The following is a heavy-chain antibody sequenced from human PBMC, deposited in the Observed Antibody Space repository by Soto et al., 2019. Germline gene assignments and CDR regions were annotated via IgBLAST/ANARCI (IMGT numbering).Heavy chain of an antibody. Sequence: PSQTLSLTFAISGDRVSSDSAMWHWIRQSPSRGLEWRGRTYYMSKCDIDYAVSVKTRASINPDTSKNQFALQLSSVPPEDTAVYYCARMLGSTGWYSLDYSGQGTLLTVS. V-gene: IGHV6-1*01. D-gene: IGHD6-19*01. CDR2: TYYMSKCDI. CDR3: ARMLGSTGWYSLDY. J-gene: IGHJ4*02. CDR1: GDRVSSDSAM.